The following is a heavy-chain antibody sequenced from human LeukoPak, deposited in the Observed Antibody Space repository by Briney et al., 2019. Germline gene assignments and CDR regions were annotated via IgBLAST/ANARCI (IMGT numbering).Heavy chain of an antibody. CDR2: ISSSGSTI. Sequence: GGSLRLSCAASGFTFSDYYMSWIRQAPGKGLEWVSYISSSGSTIYYADSVKGRFTISRDNAKNSLYLQMNSLRAEDTAVYYCARGGAWALVDTAMVTGFDYWGQGTLVTVSS. V-gene: IGHV3-11*01. CDR1: GFTFSDYY. J-gene: IGHJ4*02. D-gene: IGHD5-18*01. CDR3: ARGGAWALVDTAMVTGFDY.